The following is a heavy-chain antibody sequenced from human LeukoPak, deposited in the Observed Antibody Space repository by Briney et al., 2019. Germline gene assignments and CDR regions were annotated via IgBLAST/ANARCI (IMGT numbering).Heavy chain of an antibody. Sequence: GGSVSLVCAASGFTFISSSMSWARQAPGKGREWVSSISGSGGSPYYADSVKGRLTISRDNSKNTLYLQMNSLRAEDTAVYYCEKGPLLGHWGQGTLVTVSS. CDR3: EKGPLLGH. CDR2: ISGSGGSP. V-gene: IGHV3-23*01. CDR1: GFTFISSS. J-gene: IGHJ4*02.